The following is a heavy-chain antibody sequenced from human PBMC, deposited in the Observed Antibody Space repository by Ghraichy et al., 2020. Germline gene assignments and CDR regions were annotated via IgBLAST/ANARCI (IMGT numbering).Heavy chain of an antibody. CDR2: IGSSSSYK. V-gene: IGHV3-21*01. D-gene: IGHD5-12*01. CDR1: GFTFSGYS. CDR3: ARDRLISSGYDSPDAFDI. J-gene: IGHJ3*02. Sequence: GGSLRLSCAASGFTFSGYSMNWVRQPPGKGLEWVSSIGSSSSYKYYADSVKGRFTISRDNANNSLYLQMNSLRVEDTAVYYCARDRLISSGYDSPDAFDIWGQGTMVTVSS.